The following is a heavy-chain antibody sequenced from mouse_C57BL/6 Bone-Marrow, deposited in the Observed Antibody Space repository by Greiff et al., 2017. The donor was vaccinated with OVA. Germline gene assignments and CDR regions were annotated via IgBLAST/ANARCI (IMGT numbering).Heavy chain of an antibody. Sequence: QVQLQQPGAELVRPGTSVKLSCKASGYTFTSYWMHWVKQRPGQGLEWIGVIDPSDSYTNYNQKFKGKATLTVDTSSSTAYMQLSSLTSEDSAVYYCALLWASYWYFDVWGTGTTVTVSS. D-gene: IGHD2-1*01. CDR3: ALLWASYWYFDV. J-gene: IGHJ1*03. CDR1: GYTFTSYW. CDR2: IDPSDSYT. V-gene: IGHV1-59*01.